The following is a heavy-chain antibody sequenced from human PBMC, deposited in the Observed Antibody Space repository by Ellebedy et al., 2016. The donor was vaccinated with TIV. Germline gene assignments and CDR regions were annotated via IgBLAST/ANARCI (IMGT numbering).Heavy chain of an antibody. CDR3: ARSRGSGSLRSGMDV. CDR2: IYYSGST. CDR1: GGSISSSSYY. V-gene: IGHV4-39*01. D-gene: IGHD3-10*01. Sequence: SETLSLXXTVSGGSISSSSYYWGWIRQPPGKGLEWIGSIYYSGSTYYNPSLKSRVTISVDTSKNQFSLKLSSVTAADTAVYYCARSRGSGSLRSGMDVWGQGTTVTVSS. J-gene: IGHJ6*02.